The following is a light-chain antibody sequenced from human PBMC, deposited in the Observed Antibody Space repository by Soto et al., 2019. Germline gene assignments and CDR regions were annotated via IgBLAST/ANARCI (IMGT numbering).Light chain of an antibody. CDR1: QRISTY. V-gene: IGKV1-39*01. CDR3: QQCYSSPRT. Sequence: DIQMTQSPSTLAAGVGDRVTITCRASQRISTYLNWYQQKPGKAPTLLIYAASSLQSGVPSRFSAGGSGTDFTLTINTLQPEDFATYFCQQCYSSPRTFGRGTKVEIK. CDR2: AAS. J-gene: IGKJ1*01.